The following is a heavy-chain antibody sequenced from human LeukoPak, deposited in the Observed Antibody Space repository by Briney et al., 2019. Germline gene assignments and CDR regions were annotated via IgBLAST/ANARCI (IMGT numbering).Heavy chain of an antibody. Sequence: ASVKVSCKVSGYTLTELSMHWVRQAPGKGLEWMGGFDPEDGETIYAQKFQGRVTMTRDTSISTAYMELSRLRSDDTAVYYCARIAVADETFDYWGQGTLVTVSS. CDR2: FDPEDGET. D-gene: IGHD6-19*01. J-gene: IGHJ4*02. V-gene: IGHV1-24*01. CDR1: GYTLTELS. CDR3: ARIAVADETFDY.